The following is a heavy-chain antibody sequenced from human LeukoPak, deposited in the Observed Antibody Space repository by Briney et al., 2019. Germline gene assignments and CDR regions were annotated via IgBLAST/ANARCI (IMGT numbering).Heavy chain of an antibody. Sequence: GASVKASCKASGYTFTSYGISWVRQAPGQGLEWMGWISAYNGNTNYAQKLQGRVTMTTDTSTSTAYMELRSLRPDDTAVYYCARSWGGSSWYFYFDYWGQGTLVTVSS. D-gene: IGHD6-13*01. J-gene: IGHJ4*02. CDR2: ISAYNGNT. V-gene: IGHV1-18*04. CDR1: GYTFTSYG. CDR3: ARSWGGSSWYFYFDY.